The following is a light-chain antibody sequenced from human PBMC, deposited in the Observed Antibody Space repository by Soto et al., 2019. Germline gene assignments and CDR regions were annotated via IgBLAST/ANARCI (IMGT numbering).Light chain of an antibody. V-gene: IGKV1-39*01. CDR3: QRSFSTPLT. CDR2: AAS. J-gene: IGKJ4*01. Sequence: DIQMTQSPSSLSASVGDRVTITCRASQSISSYLNWYQQKPGKAPKLLIHAASSLQSGVPSRFSGSGSGTDFTLTISSLQPEDFATYYCQRSFSTPLTFGGGTKVEIK. CDR1: QSISSY.